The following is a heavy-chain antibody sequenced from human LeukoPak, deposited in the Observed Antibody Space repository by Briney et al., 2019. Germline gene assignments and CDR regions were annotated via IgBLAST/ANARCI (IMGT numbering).Heavy chain of an antibody. V-gene: IGHV4-34*01. J-gene: IGHJ4*03. CDR3: ARTLGAG. D-gene: IGHD3-10*01. Sequence: SESLSLTCVVYGGSFSGYYWSWIRQTPGKRLEWIGEINHSGFTNSNPSLKSRVTMSAATSKNRFSLKGSSVTAAQRAGYFFARTLGAGWGEGTILTVCS. CDR2: INHSGFT. CDR1: GGSFSGYY.